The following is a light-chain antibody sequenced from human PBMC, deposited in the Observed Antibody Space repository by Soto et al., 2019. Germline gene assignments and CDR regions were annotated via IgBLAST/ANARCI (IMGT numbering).Light chain of an antibody. CDR1: XSFLNSNGYKY. CDR2: LGS. J-gene: IGKJ1*01. CDR3: RKALTGRPT. Sequence: IAGTQYSLHLPVTPXEPAXISCXXXXSFLNSNGYKYLDWYFQKPGQSPQLLIYLGSKRASGVPDRFSGSGSGTDFTLKISRVEAEDAGVSHCRKALTGRPTCGQGANV. V-gene: IGKV2-28*01.